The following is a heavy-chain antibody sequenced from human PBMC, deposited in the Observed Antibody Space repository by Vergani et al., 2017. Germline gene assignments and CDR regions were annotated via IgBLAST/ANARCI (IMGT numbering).Heavy chain of an antibody. J-gene: IGHJ6*02. CDR1: GFTFSGSA. CDR3: TRHVDILTGYDYYYGMDV. CDR2: IRSKANSYAT. V-gene: IGHV3-73*01. D-gene: IGHD3-9*01. Sequence: EVQLVESGGGLVKPGGSLKLSCAASGFTFSGSAMHWVRQASGKGLEWVGRIRSKANSYATAYAASVKGRFTISRDDSKNTAYLQMNSLKTEEAAVYYCTRHVDILTGYDYYYGMDVWGQGTTVTVSS.